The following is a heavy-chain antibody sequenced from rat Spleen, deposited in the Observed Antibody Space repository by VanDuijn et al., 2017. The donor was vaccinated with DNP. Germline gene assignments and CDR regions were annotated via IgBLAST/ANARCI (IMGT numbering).Heavy chain of an antibody. CDR2: INKDSSTI. D-gene: IGHD1-11*01. CDR1: GFNFNDYW. Sequence: EVKLVESGGGLVQPGRSLKLSCAPSGFNFNDYWMGWVRQAPGKGLEWIGEINKDSSTINYSPSLKDKFTNSRDNAQNTLYLQMSKLGSEDTAIYYCARLGWHGWFAYWGQGTLVTVSS. J-gene: IGHJ3*01. V-gene: IGHV4-2*01. CDR3: ARLGWHGWFAY.